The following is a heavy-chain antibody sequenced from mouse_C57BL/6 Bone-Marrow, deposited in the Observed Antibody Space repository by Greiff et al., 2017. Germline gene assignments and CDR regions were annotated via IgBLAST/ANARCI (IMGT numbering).Heavy chain of an antibody. V-gene: IGHV5-6*02. J-gene: IGHJ1*03. Sequence: EVKLVESEGDLVKPGGSLKLSCAASGFTFSSYGMSWVRQTPDKRLEWVATISSGGSYTYYPDSVKGRFTISRDNAKNTLYLQMSSLKSEDTAMYYCARRGVVATPYWYFDVWGTGTTVTVSS. D-gene: IGHD1-1*01. CDR2: ISSGGSYT. CDR3: ARRGVVATPYWYFDV. CDR1: GFTFSSYG.